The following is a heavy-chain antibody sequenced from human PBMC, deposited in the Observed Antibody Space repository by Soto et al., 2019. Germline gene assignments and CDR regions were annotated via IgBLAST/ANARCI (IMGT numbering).Heavy chain of an antibody. CDR3: ARESPPADY. CDR2: IKADNTNT. Sequence: ASVKVSCKASGFTFSGYTIHWVRQAPGQRLEWMGWIKADNTNTNYAQKLQGRVTMTTDTSTSTAYMELRSLRSDDTAVYYCARESPPADYWGQGTLVTVSS. J-gene: IGHJ4*02. CDR1: GFTFSGYT. V-gene: IGHV1-18*01.